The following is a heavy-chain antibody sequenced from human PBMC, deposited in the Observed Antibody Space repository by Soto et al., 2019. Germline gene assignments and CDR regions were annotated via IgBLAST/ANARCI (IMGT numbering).Heavy chain of an antibody. Sequence: GGSLRLSCAASGFTFSSYGMHWVRQAPGKGLEWVAVISYDGSNKYYADSVKGRFTISRDNSKNTLYLQMNSLRAEDTAVYYCAKDNYYGSGSYYNVRANTQGAWGQGTLVTVSS. J-gene: IGHJ5*02. D-gene: IGHD3-10*01. CDR1: GFTFSSYG. V-gene: IGHV3-30*18. CDR2: ISYDGSNK. CDR3: AKDNYYGSGSYYNVRANTQGA.